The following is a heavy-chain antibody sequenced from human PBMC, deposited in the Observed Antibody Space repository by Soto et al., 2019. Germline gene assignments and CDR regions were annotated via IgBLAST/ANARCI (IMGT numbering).Heavy chain of an antibody. V-gene: IGHV1-69*13. J-gene: IGHJ4*02. D-gene: IGHD2-8*02. CDR3: AKTPTGSHSKFDY. Sequence: GASVKVSCKASGGTFSSYAIIWVRQAPGQGLEWMGGIIPIFGTANYAQKFQGRVTITADESTSTAYMELNSLRAEDTAVYYCAKTPTGSHSKFDYWGQGTPVTVSS. CDR2: IIPIFGTA. CDR1: GGTFSSYA.